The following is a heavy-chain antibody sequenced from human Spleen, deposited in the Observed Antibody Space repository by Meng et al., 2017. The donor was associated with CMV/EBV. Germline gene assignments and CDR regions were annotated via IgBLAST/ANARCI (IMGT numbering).Heavy chain of an antibody. J-gene: IGHJ6*02. Sequence: GGSLRLSCAASGFTFTDYWMSWVRQPPGKGLEWVSVINTGGNTEYAASVKGRFTISRGSSENTVYLHMNSLRIDDTAVYYCSRILRYDYSFYRYGMDVWGQGTTVTVSS. CDR3: SRILRYDYSFYRYGMDV. CDR1: GFTFTDYW. D-gene: IGHD3-16*01. CDR2: INTGGNT. V-gene: IGHV3-53*01.